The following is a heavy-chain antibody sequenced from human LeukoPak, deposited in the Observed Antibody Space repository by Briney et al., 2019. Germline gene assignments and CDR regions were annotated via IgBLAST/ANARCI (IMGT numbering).Heavy chain of an antibody. Sequence: GGSLRLSCTASGFSVSDYEMNWVRQAPGKGLEWVSYISSSGSTIMQADSVRGRFTLSKDNAENSLFLQMNSLRVEDTAVYYCARVPSHYYYMDVWGKGTTVTISS. CDR2: ISSSGSTI. CDR1: GFSVSDYE. J-gene: IGHJ6*03. V-gene: IGHV3-48*03. CDR3: ARVPSHYYYMDV.